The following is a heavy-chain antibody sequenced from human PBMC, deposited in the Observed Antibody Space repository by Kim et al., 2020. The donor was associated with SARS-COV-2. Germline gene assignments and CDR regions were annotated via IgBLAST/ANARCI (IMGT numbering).Heavy chain of an antibody. CDR3: ARTLVLSGYYGMDV. J-gene: IGHJ6*02. D-gene: IGHD3-10*01. Sequence: DPVKGRFTISGEHSKNTLYLQMNSLRAEDTAVYYCARTLVLSGYYGMDVWGQGTTVTVSS. V-gene: IGHV3-30*07.